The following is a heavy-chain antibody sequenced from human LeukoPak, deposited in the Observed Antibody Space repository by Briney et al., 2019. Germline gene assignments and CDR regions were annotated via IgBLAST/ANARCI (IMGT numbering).Heavy chain of an antibody. CDR2: VFLGDSDT. Sequence: GEPLKISCTASGYSFTTYWIGWVRQMPGKGLEWMGIVFLGDSDTRYSPSFQGQVTISADKSINTAYLQWSSLKASDTAIYHCARWVTADRGKKDSFDIWGQATMVTVS. V-gene: IGHV5-51*01. CDR1: GYSFTTYW. J-gene: IGHJ3*02. CDR3: ARWVTADRGKKDSFDI. D-gene: IGHD2-21*02.